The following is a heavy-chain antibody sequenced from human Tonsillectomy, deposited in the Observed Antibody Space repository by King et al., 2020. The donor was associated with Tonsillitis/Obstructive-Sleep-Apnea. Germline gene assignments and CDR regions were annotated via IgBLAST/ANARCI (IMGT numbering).Heavy chain of an antibody. J-gene: IGHJ4*02. Sequence: VQLVESGAEVKKPGASVKFSCKASGYTFTRNYVHWVRQAPGQGLEWMGIINPSDGITTYAQKFQDRVTMTRDTSTSTVNMELSSLRAEDTALYYCVRDDKDGRHLDYWGQGSLVSVSS. CDR3: VRDDKDGRHLDY. CDR2: INPSDGIT. CDR1: GYTFTRNY. V-gene: IGHV1-46*01. D-gene: IGHD2-15*01.